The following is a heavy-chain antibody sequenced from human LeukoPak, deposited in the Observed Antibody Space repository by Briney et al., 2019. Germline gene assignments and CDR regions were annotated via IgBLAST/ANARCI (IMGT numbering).Heavy chain of an antibody. CDR1: GYSFTSYW. D-gene: IGHD2-2*01. V-gene: IGHV5-51*01. CDR3: ARLGYGSSTSCYSPILFDP. Sequence: GESLKISCKGSGYSFTSYWIGWVRQMPGKSLEWMGIIYTGDSDTRYSPSFQGQVTISADKSISTAYLQWSSLKASDTAMYYCARLGYGSSTSCYSPILFDPGGEGTLLTVS. J-gene: IGHJ5*02. CDR2: IYTGDSDT.